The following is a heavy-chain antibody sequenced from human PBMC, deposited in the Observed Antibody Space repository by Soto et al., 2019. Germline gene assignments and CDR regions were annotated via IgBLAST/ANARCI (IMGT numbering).Heavy chain of an antibody. Sequence: EVQLLESGGGVVQPGGSLRLACEASGITFSTYPMSWVRQAPGKGLEWVSAISDSGDGAYYADSVKGRFTISRDNSKNTLYLQMNALRADDTAFYYCAKGRRPFCSGGTYYWTDDYWGQGTLVTVSS. D-gene: IGHD2-15*01. J-gene: IGHJ4*02. V-gene: IGHV3-23*01. CDR2: ISDSGDGA. CDR1: GITFSTYP. CDR3: AKGRRPFCSGGTYYWTDDY.